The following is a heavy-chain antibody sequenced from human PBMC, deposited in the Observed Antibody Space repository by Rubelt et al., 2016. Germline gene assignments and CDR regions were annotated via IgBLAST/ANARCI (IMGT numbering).Heavy chain of an antibody. J-gene: IGHJ5*02. D-gene: IGHD6-13*01. Sequence: QVQLQESGPGLVKPSETLSLTCTVSGGSISSYYWSWIRQPPGKGLEWIGYIYYSGSTNYNPSLKSRVTISVDTSKNQFSLKLGSVTAADTAVYYCARHYSSTWANWFDPWGQGTLVTVSP. CDR2: IYYSGST. V-gene: IGHV4-59*08. CDR1: GGSISSYY. CDR3: ARHYSSTWANWFDP.